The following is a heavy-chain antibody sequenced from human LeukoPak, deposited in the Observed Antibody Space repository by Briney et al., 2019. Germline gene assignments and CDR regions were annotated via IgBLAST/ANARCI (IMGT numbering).Heavy chain of an antibody. J-gene: IGHJ4*02. V-gene: IGHV3-23*01. CDR1: GFTFSSYP. CDR3: AKAFGDYRDYFDY. CDR2: ISGSGGST. D-gene: IGHD4-11*01. Sequence: GGSLRLSCAASGFTFSSYPMSWVRQAPGKGLEWVSGISGSGGSTYYADSVKGRFTISRDNSKNTLYLQMNSLRAEDTAVYYCAKAFGDYRDYFDYWGQGTLVTVSS.